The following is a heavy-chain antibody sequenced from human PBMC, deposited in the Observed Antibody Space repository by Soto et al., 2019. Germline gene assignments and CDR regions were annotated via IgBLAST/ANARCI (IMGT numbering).Heavy chain of an antibody. J-gene: IGHJ1*01. CDR2: IIPIFGTA. CDR3: ARGVSVHSTIFGVGESNSAGYFQH. Sequence: QVQLVQSGAEVKKPGSSVKVSCKASGGTFSSYAISWVRQAPGQGLEWMGGIIPIFGTANYAQKFQGRVTITADESTSTAYMELSSLRSEDTAVYYCARGVSVHSTIFGVGESNSAGYFQHWGQGTLVTVSS. D-gene: IGHD3-3*01. V-gene: IGHV1-69*12. CDR1: GGTFSSYA.